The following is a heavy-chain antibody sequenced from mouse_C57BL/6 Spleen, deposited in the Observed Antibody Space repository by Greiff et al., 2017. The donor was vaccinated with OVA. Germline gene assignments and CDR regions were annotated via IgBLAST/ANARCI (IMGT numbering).Heavy chain of an antibody. D-gene: IGHD1-1*01. CDR1: GSTFTGYW. J-gene: IGHJ4*01. Sequence: QVQLQQSGAELMQPGASVKLSCTATGSTFTGYWIDWVKQRPGHGLEWIGEILPGSGSTNYTAKFKGKATFTAETSSNTAYMQLSSLTTEDSAIYYCASGITTVVDYYAMDDWGKGTSVTVAS. V-gene: IGHV1-9*01. CDR2: ILPGSGST. CDR3: ASGITTVVDYYAMDD.